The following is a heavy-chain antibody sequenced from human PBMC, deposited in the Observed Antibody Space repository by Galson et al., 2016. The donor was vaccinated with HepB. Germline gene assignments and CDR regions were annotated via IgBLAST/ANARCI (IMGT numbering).Heavy chain of an antibody. CDR3: VRSPYCTGGVCYTEAHWFDP. V-gene: IGHV4-39*01. CDR1: GGSISSSSSFY. Sequence: ETLSLTCTVSGGSISSSSSFYWGWIRQPPGKGLEWIGSFFYGGNTYYNPSLKSRVTITVDTSKKQFSLKLSSVTAADTAVYYCVRSPYCTGGVCYTEAHWFDPWGQGTLVIVSS. CDR2: FFYGGNT. J-gene: IGHJ5*02. D-gene: IGHD2-8*02.